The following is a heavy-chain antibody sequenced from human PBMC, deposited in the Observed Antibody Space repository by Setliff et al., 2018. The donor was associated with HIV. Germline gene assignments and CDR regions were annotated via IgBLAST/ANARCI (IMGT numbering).Heavy chain of an antibody. Sequence: SETLSLTCAVYGGSFSGYSWIWIRQPPGKGLEWIGEINHSGSANYNPSLKSRVTISVDMSKNQFSLNLSSVTAADTAVYYCARLLRSGYSTTWYEGGAAWWFDPWGQGTLVTVSS. D-gene: IGHD6-13*01. CDR1: GGSFSGYS. CDR3: ARLLRSGYSTTWYEGGAAWWFDP. V-gene: IGHV4-34*01. J-gene: IGHJ5*02. CDR2: INHSGSA.